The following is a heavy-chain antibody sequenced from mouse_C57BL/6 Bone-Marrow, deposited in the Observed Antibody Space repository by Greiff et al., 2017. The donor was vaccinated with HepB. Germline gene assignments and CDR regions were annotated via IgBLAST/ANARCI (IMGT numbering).Heavy chain of an antibody. Sequence: EVKVVESGGGLVQSGRSLRLSCATSGFTFSDFYMEWVRQAPGKGLEWIAASRNKANDYTTEYSASVKGRFIVSRDTSQSILYLQMHALRAEDTAIYYCARSYGSSYNWYFDVWGTGTTVTVSS. CDR3: ARSYGSSYNWYFDV. V-gene: IGHV7-1*01. J-gene: IGHJ1*03. CDR2: SRNKANDYTT. D-gene: IGHD1-1*01. CDR1: GFTFSDFY.